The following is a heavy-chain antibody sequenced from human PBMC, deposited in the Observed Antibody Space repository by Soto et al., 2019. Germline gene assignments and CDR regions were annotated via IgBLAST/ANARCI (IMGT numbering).Heavy chain of an antibody. J-gene: IGHJ4*02. V-gene: IGHV3-23*01. D-gene: IGHD2-2*01. CDR1: GFTFITYA. CDR3: PKVVVGGAGDY. CDR2: ISGSGGST. Sequence: EVQRLEAAGGSVQRGWSLSLSCAASGFTFITYARSLIRQAPGMGREWDSAISGSGGSTYYADTVKGRITISKDNSQNTLDLHMNSLRAEDTAVYNCPKVVVGGAGDYGRQGPLVTVSS.